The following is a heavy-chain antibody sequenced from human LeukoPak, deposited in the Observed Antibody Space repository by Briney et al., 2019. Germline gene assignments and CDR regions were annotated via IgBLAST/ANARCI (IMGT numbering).Heavy chain of an antibody. V-gene: IGHV1-69*04. CDR3: ARATAMVTRPTYFDY. CDR1: GGTFSSYA. CDR2: IIPILGIA. J-gene: IGHJ4*02. D-gene: IGHD5-18*01. Sequence: SVKVSCKASGGTFSSYAISWVRQAPGQGLEWMGRIIPILGIANYAQKFQGRVAITADKSTSTAYMELSSLRSEDTAVYYCARATAMVTRPTYFDYWGQGTLVTVSS.